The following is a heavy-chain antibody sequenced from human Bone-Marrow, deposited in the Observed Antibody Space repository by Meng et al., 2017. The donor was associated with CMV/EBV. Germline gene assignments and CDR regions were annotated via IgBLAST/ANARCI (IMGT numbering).Heavy chain of an antibody. J-gene: IGHJ4*02. CDR2: IGTSSSYI. D-gene: IGHD4/OR15-4a*01. CDR1: GFTFRSYA. CDR3: ARDLGALWWPNYIDN. V-gene: IGHV3-21*01. Sequence: GGFLRLSCAASGFTFRSYAMNWVRQAPGKGLEWVSFIGTSSSYIYYADSLMGRFTISRDNAKNSLYLQMNSLRAEETAVYYCARDLGALWWPNYIDNWGRGTRVTVSS.